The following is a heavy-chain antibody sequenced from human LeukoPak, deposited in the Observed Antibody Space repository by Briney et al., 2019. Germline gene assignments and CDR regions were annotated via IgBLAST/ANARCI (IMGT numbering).Heavy chain of an antibody. V-gene: IGHV4-38-2*02. D-gene: IGHD3-10*01. J-gene: IGHJ6*04. CDR2: IYHSGST. Sequence: SETLSLTCAVSGYSIGSGYYWGWIRQPPGKGLEWIGSIYHSGSTYYNPSLKSRVTISVDTSKNQFSLKLSSVTAADTAVYYCAREDMVRGVIIYYYGMDVWGKGTTVTVSS. CDR1: GYSIGSGYY. CDR3: AREDMVRGVIIYYYGMDV.